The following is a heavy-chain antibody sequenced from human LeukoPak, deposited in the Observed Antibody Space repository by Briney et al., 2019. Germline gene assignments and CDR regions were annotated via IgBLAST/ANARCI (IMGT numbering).Heavy chain of an antibody. V-gene: IGHV1-18*01. CDR2: ISAYNGNT. D-gene: IGHD2-2*02. CDR3: ARGRYCSSTSCYTWAWFDP. CDR1: GYSFINFG. J-gene: IGHJ5*02. Sequence: ASVKVSCKASGYSFINFGLSWVRQAPGQGLEWMGWISAYNGNTNYAQKLQGRVTMTTDTSTSTAYMELRSLRSDDTAVYYCARGRYCSSTSCYTWAWFDPWGQGTLVTVSS.